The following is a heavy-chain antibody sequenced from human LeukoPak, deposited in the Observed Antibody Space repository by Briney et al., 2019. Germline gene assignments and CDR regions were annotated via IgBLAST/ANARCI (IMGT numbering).Heavy chain of an antibody. V-gene: IGHV1-2*02. CDR2: INPNSGGT. D-gene: IGHD3-10*01. CDR3: ARDYGSGSYCFDY. CDR1: GYTFTGYY. J-gene: IGHJ4*02. Sequence: ASVKVSCKASGYTFTGYYMHWVRQAPGQGLEWMGWINPNSGGTNYAQKFQGRVTMTRDTSISTAYMELSRLRSDDTAVYYCARDYGSGSYCFDYWGQGTLVTVSS.